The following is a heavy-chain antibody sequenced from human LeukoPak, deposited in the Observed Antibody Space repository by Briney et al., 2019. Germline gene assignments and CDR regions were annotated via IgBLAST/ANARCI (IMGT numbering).Heavy chain of an antibody. Sequence: ASVKVSCKASGYTFSSYDINWVRQATGQGLEWMGWMNPNSGNTGYAQKFQGRVNMTRNTSISTAYMELSSLRSDDTAVYYCARARGYSYATDYWGQGTLVTVPS. CDR1: GYTFSSYD. J-gene: IGHJ4*02. D-gene: IGHD5-18*01. CDR2: MNPNSGNT. CDR3: ARARGYSYATDY. V-gene: IGHV1-8*01.